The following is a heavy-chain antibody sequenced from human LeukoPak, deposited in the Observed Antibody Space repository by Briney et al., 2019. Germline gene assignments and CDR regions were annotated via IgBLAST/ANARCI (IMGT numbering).Heavy chain of an antibody. V-gene: IGHV1-69*05. CDR2: IIPIFGTA. CDR3: ARDSSGLGAFDI. D-gene: IGHD6-6*01. CDR1: GGTFSSYA. Sequence: ASVKVSCKASGGTFSSYAISGVRQAPGQGLEWMGGIIPIFGTANYAQKFQGRVTITTDESTSTAYMELSSLRSEDTAVYYCARDSSGLGAFDIWGQGTMVTVSS. J-gene: IGHJ3*02.